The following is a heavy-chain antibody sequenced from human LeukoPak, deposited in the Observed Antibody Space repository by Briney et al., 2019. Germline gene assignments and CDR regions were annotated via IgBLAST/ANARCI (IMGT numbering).Heavy chain of an antibody. D-gene: IGHD2-2*01. CDR3: ARGYLLGYCSSTSCYAGLFDY. J-gene: IGHJ4*02. CDR1: GFTFSSYG. CDR2: IWYDGSNK. Sequence: GRSLRLSCAASGFTFSSYGMHWVRQAPGKGLEWVAVIWYDGSNKYYADSVKGRFTISRDNSKNTLYLQMNSLRAEDTAVYYCARGYLLGYCSSTSCYAGLFDYWGQGTLVTVSS. V-gene: IGHV3-33*01.